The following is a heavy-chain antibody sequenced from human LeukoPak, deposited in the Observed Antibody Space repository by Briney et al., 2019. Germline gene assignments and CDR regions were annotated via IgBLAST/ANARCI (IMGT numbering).Heavy chain of an antibody. Sequence: GGSLRLSCAASGFTFSSYSMNWVRQAPGKGLEWVSYISSSSSTIYYADSVNGRFTISRHNAKNSLYLHMNSQRAQNTTTNHQLYYDASVQGRFTIYRANAKNSLYLNMNSLRAEDTAVYYCERDGQWELPKGADAFDIWGQGTMVTVSS. CDR1: GFTFSSYS. CDR2: ISSSSSTI. D-gene: IGHD3-22*01. V-gene: IGHV3-48*01. J-gene: IGHJ3*02. CDR3: LYYDASVQGRFTIYRANAKNSLYLNMNSLRAEDTAVYYCERDGQWELPKGADAFDI.